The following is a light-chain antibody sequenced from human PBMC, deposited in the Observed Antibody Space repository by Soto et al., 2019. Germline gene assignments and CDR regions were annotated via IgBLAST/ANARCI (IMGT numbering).Light chain of an antibody. J-gene: IGKJ4*01. CDR1: QSVSSSD. CDR3: HQYGRSPQWLA. CDR2: GAS. V-gene: IGKV3-20*01. Sequence: EIVLTQSPGTLSLSPGERAALSCRASQSVSSSDLAWYQQKPGQAPRLLIYGASSRDTGIPDRFSGSGSGTDFTLTISRLEPEDCAVYYGHQYGRSPQWLAFGGGTKVEIK.